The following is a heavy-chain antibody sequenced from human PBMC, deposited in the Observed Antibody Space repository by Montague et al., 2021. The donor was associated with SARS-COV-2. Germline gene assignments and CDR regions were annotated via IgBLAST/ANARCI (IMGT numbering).Heavy chain of an antibody. CDR3: ARGVTNDD. J-gene: IGHJ4*02. CDR1: GYIFSDYY. D-gene: IGHD2-21*02. Sequence: SVKVSCKASGYIFSDYYVHWLRQAPGQGLEWMGWINPHSGGTNYAQKFQGRVTLTRDTSITTAYMDLSGLTSDDTAVYYCARGVTNDDWGQGTLATVSS. CDR2: INPHSGGT. V-gene: IGHV1-2*02.